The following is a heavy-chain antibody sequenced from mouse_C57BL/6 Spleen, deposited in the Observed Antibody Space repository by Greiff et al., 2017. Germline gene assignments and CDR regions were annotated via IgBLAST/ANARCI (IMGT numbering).Heavy chain of an antibody. V-gene: IGHV1-82*01. Sequence: VQVVESGPELVKPGASVKISCKASGYAFSSSWMNWVKQRPGKGLEWIGRIYPGDGDTNYNGKFKGKATLTADKSSSTAYMQLSSLTSEDSAVYFCARDWDAPYFDYWGQGTTLTVSS. CDR1: GYAFSSSW. D-gene: IGHD4-1*01. J-gene: IGHJ2*01. CDR2: IYPGDGDT. CDR3: ARDWDAPYFDY.